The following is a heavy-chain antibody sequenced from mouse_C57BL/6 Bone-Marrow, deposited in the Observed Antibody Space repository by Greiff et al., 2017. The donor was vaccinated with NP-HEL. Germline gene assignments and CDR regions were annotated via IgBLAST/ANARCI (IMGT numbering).Heavy chain of an antibody. CDR1: GFTFSSYG. Sequence: EVQLQESGGDLVKPGGSLKLSCAASGFTFSSYGMSWVRQTPDKRLEWVATISSGGSYTYYPDSVKGRFTISRDNAKNTLYLQMSSLKSEDTAMYYCARHEEVTPFAYWGQGTLVTVSA. V-gene: IGHV5-6*01. CDR3: ARHEEVTPFAY. D-gene: IGHD2-5*01. CDR2: ISSGGSYT. J-gene: IGHJ3*01.